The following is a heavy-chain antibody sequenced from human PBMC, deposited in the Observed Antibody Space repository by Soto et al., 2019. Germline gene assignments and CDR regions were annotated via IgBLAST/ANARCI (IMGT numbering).Heavy chain of an antibody. CDR3: ARTMVRGVMTLQLYYYMDV. Sequence: QVQLVESGGGLVKPGGSLRLSCAASGFTFSDYYMSWIRRAPGKGLEWVSYISSSGSTIYYADSVKGRFTISRDNAKNSLYLQMNSLRAEDTAVYYFARTMVRGVMTLQLYYYMDVWGKGTTVTVSS. J-gene: IGHJ6*03. D-gene: IGHD3-10*01. CDR1: GFTFSDYY. V-gene: IGHV3-11*01. CDR2: ISSSGSTI.